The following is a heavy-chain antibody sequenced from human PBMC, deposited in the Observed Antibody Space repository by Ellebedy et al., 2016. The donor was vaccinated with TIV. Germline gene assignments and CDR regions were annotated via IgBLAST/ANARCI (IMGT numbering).Heavy chain of an antibody. J-gene: IGHJ3*02. CDR3: VRDYHDYGVDAFDI. V-gene: IGHV4-31*03. Sequence: SETLSLTCTVSGDSINDGGYYWGWVRQRPGKGLEWVGHIYYSGRTSYNPSLESRLTISVDTTKNQFSLKLTSVTAADTAVYFCVRDYHDYGVDAFDIWGQGTMITVSS. D-gene: IGHD4-17*01. CDR1: GDSINDGGYY. CDR2: IYYSGRT.